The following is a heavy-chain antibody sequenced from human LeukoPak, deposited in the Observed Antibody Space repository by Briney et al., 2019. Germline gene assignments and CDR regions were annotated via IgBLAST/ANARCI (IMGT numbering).Heavy chain of an antibody. CDR2: ISYDGSNK. D-gene: IGHD1-26*01. J-gene: IGHJ3*02. Sequence: GRSLRLSCAASGFTFSSYGMHWVRQAPGKGLEWVAVISYDGSNKYYADSVRGRFTISRDNSKNTLYLQMNSLRAEDTAVYYCAKVRGSGSYFDAFDIWGQGTMVTVSS. CDR1: GFTFSSYG. V-gene: IGHV3-30*18. CDR3: AKVRGSGSYFDAFDI.